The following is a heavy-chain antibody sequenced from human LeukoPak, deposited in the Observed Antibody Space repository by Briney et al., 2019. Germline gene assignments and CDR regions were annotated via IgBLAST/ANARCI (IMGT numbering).Heavy chain of an antibody. V-gene: IGHV3-48*03. CDR2: ISSSAGTT. D-gene: IGHD6-19*01. CDR3: ARGPLDYSSDYFFDY. Sequence: PGGSLRLSCAASGFTFSSYEMNWVRQAPGKGLEWVSYISSSAGTTYYADSVKDRFTISRDNAKNSLYLQMNSLRAEDTAVYYCARGPLDYSSDYFFDYWGQGTLVTVSS. CDR1: GFTFSSYE. J-gene: IGHJ4*02.